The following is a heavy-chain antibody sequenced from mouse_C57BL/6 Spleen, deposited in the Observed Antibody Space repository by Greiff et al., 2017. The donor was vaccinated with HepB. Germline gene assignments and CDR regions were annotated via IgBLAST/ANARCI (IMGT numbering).Heavy chain of an antibody. CDR3: TTPCCDSSWFAY. D-gene: IGHD2-4*01. CDR2: IDPEDGDT. CDR1: GFNIKDYY. Sequence: EVQLQQSGAELVRPGASVKLSCTASGFNIKDYYMHWVKQRPEQGLEWIGRIDPEDGDTEYAPKFQGKATMTADTSSNTAYLQLSSLTSEAAAVYYCTTPCCDSSWFAYWGQGTLVTVSA. V-gene: IGHV14-1*01. J-gene: IGHJ3*01.